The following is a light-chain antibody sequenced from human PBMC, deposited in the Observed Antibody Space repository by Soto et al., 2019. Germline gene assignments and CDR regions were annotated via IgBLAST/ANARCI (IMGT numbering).Light chain of an antibody. CDR3: QQYNNWPLT. V-gene: IGKV3D-15*01. J-gene: IGKJ4*01. Sequence: EIVMTQSPATLSVSPGERATLSCRASQSVSSNLAWYQQKPGQAPRLLIYGASIRAAGIPARFSGSGSGTAFTLTTSSLQSEGFAVYYCQQYNNWPLTFGGGTKVVIK. CDR1: QSVSSN. CDR2: GAS.